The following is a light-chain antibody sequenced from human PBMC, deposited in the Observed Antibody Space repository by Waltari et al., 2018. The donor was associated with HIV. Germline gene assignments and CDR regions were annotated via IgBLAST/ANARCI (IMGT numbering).Light chain of an antibody. CDR3: QSYDRSIQV. CDR2: EDK. V-gene: IGLV6-57*01. CDR1: RGTICVHY. Sequence: NFMLTQPHSVSASPGKPVPISCTRIRGTICVHYAPWYQQRPGSSPMSVIYEDKQRPSGVADRFSGSIGSSANSASLPISGLKTEDEGDYYCQSYDRSIQVFGGGTKLTVL. J-gene: IGLJ3*02.